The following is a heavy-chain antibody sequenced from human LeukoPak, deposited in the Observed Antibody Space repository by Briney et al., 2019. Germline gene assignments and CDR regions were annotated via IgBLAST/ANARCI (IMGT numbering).Heavy chain of an antibody. Sequence: GGSLRLSCAASGFTFSSSWMHWVRQAPGKGLVWVSRINSDGSITNYADSVKGRFTISRDNAKNTLYLQMNSLRAEDTAVYYCARGYYDSSGYYFFDYWGQGTLVTVSS. CDR3: ARGYYDSSGYYFFDY. CDR2: INSDGSIT. V-gene: IGHV3-74*01. D-gene: IGHD3-22*01. CDR1: GFTFSSSW. J-gene: IGHJ4*02.